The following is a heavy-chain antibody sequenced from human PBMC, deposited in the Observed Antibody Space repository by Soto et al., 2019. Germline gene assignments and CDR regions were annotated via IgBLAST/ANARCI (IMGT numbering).Heavy chain of an antibody. D-gene: IGHD2-2*01. Sequence: ASVKVSCKASGYTFTGYYMHWVRQAPGQGLEWMGWINPNSGGTNYAQKFQGWVTMTRDTSISTAYMELSRLRSDDTAVYYCARDMGGGVPAAYMDVWGKGTTVTVSS. CDR3: ARDMGGGVPAAYMDV. J-gene: IGHJ6*03. CDR2: INPNSGGT. V-gene: IGHV1-2*04. CDR1: GYTFTGYY.